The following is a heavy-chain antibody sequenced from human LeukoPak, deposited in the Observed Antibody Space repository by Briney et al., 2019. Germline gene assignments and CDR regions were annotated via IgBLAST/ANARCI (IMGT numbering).Heavy chain of an antibody. CDR3: ARDYYDSSGYPFFDI. CDR1: GFTFSSYW. D-gene: IGHD3-22*01. J-gene: IGHJ3*02. CDR2: ISSSGTTI. Sequence: GGSLRLSCAASGFTFSSYWMTWIRQAPGKGLEWVSYISSSGTTIYYADSVKGRFTISRDNAKNSLYLQMNSLRAEDTAVYYCARDYYDSSGYPFFDIWGQGTMVTVSS. V-gene: IGHV3-11*01.